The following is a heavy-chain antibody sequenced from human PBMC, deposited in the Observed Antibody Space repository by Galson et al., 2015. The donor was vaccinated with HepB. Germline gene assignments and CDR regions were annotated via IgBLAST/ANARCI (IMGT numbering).Heavy chain of an antibody. CDR1: GFTFSSYS. Sequence: SLRLSCAASGFTFSSYSMNWVRQAPGKGLEWVSSMSGVSTYIYHADSVKGRFTISRDNAKNSLYLQMNSLRVDDTAVYYCAIGTTKISLWGQGTLVSDS. V-gene: IGHV3-21*04. D-gene: IGHD1-1*01. CDR2: MSGVSTYI. J-gene: IGHJ4*02. CDR3: AIGTTKISL.